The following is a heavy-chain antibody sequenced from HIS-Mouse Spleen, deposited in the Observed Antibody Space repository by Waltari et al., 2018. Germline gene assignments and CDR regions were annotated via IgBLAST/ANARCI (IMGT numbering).Heavy chain of an antibody. V-gene: IGHV4-39*07. Sequence: QLQLQESGPGLVKPSETLSLTCTVSGGSISSSSYYLGWIRQPPGKGLEWIGSIYYSGSTYYNPSRKSRVTISVDTSKTPFSLKLSSGTAADTAVYYCAREIPYSSSWYDWYFDLWGRGTLVTVSS. J-gene: IGHJ2*01. CDR1: GGSISSSSYY. CDR2: IYYSGST. CDR3: AREIPYSSSWYDWYFDL. D-gene: IGHD6-13*01.